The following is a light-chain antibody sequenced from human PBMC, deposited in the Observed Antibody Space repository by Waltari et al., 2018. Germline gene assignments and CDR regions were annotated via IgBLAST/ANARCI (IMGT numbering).Light chain of an antibody. CDR2: DTS. J-gene: IGKJ1*01. V-gene: IGKV3-20*01. Sequence: ELVLTQSPGTLSLSPGDRATLSCRASQSVRRSLTWYPQKPGQAPRLLIYDTSTRATGIPDRFSGSGSGTDFSLTISRLEPEDFAVYYCQEYVNLPATFGQGTKVEIK. CDR3: QEYVNLPAT. CDR1: QSVRRS.